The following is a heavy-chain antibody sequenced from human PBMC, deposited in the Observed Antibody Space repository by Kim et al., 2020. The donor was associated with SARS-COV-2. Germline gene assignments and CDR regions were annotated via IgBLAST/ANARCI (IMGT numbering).Heavy chain of an antibody. J-gene: IGHJ4*02. CDR3: ARARGLRFPFDL. V-gene: IGHV4-30-2*04. D-gene: IGHD3-3*01. Sequence: YYHPSLTTRVTISGDTSKNQFSLNLNYVTAADTAVYFCARARGLRFPFDLWGQGTLVTVSS.